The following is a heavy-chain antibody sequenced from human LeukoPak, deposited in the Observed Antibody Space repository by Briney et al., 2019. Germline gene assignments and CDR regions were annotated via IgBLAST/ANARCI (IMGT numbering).Heavy chain of an antibody. CDR1: GGSISGDY. CDR2: IYYSGST. Sequence: PSETLSLTRTVSGGSISGDYWSWIRQPPGKGLEWIGYIYYSGSTSYNPSLKSRVTMSVDMSKNQFSLKLSSVTAADTAVYYCARLTYDDYNNNYYFDYWGQGTLVAVSS. V-gene: IGHV4-59*08. CDR3: ARLTYDDYNNNYYFDY. D-gene: IGHD4-11*01. J-gene: IGHJ4*02.